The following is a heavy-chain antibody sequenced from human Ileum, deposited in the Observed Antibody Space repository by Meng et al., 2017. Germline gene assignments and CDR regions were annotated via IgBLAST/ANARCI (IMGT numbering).Heavy chain of an antibody. J-gene: IGHJ4*02. CDR2: FHHGSAA. Sequence: QGHDEESGPGLVKPSRTLSLTCAVSGDSVSSGPWLRWCRQPPGTGLQWIGEFHHGSAATYNPSLKARDTILVDTSIQPCSLQPTSLTSADTDVYYCAKNGAYCLESWGQGTLVTVSS. V-gene: IGHV4-4*02. CDR3: AKNGAYCLES. CDR1: GDSVSSGPW. D-gene: IGHD2-21*01.